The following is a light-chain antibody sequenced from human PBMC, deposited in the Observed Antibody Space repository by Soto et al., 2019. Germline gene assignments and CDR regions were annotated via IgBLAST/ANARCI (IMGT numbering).Light chain of an antibody. CDR1: QSISTN. J-gene: IGKJ5*01. Sequence: EIVLTQSAATLSLSPGERATLSCRASQSISTNLAWYQQKHGQAPRLLIYAASARATGIPARFSGSGSGTEFTLTISSLQSEDFAVYYCQQYDNWPPITFAQGTRL. CDR2: AAS. CDR3: QQYDNWPPIT. V-gene: IGKV3-15*01.